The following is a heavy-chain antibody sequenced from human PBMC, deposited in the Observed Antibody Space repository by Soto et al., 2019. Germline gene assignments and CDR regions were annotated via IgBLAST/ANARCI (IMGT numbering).Heavy chain of an antibody. CDR3: ARHGYHESSGSNYNYYAMDV. J-gene: IGHJ6*02. Sequence: PGGSLRLSCAASGFTFSHYEMNWVRQAPGKGLEWVSHITSRGSSLYYADSVKGRFTISRDNGKNSLSLQMNSLRADDTAVYSCARHGYHESSGSNYNYYAMDVCGQGTTVTVSS. D-gene: IGHD3-22*01. CDR1: GFTFSHYE. V-gene: IGHV3-48*03. CDR2: ITSRGSSL.